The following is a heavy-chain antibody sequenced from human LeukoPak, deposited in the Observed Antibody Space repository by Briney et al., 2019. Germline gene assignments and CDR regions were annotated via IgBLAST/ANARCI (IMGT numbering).Heavy chain of an antibody. CDR2: VFHSGNT. D-gene: IGHD6-6*01. Sequence: SETLSLTCPVSGYSISSTYYWGWLRQPPGKGLEWVGSVFHSGNTYYNPSLKSRLTISAYTSKNQFSLTLTSVTAADTAVYYCARDRSVGVLPAPPFDFWGQGTLVTVSS. J-gene: IGHJ4*02. V-gene: IGHV4-38-2*02. CDR1: GYSISSTYY. CDR3: ARDRSVGVLPAPPFDF.